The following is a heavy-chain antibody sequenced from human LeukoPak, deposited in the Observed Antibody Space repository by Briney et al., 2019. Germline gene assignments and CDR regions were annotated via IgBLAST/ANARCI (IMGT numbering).Heavy chain of an antibody. CDR3: ARQRRYNWNVSAFDI. J-gene: IGHJ3*02. CDR1: GGSISSYY. V-gene: IGHV4-4*09. D-gene: IGHD1-1*01. Sequence: SETLSLTCTVSGGSISSYYWSWIRQPPGKGLEWIGYIYTSGSTNYNPSLKSRVTISVDTSKNQFSLKLSSVTAADTAVYYCARQRRYNWNVSAFDIWGQGTMVTVSS. CDR2: IYTSGST.